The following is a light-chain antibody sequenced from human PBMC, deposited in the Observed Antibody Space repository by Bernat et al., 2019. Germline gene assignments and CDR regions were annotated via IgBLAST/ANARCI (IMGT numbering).Light chain of an antibody. V-gene: IGLV3-21*04. CDR1: NIENKN. J-gene: IGLJ1*01. CDR3: RVYDSGNYQYV. Sequence: SYVLTQPPSVSVAPGKTARITCVGNNIENKNVHWYQHKPGQAPVLVISHDTDQPSGIPDRFSGSNSGNTATLSISRVEAGDEADYFCRVYDSGNYQYVFGTGKEVTVL. CDR2: HDT.